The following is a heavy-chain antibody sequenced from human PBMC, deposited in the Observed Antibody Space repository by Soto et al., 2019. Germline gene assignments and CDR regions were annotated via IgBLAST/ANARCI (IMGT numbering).Heavy chain of an antibody. CDR1: GYSFTSYW. D-gene: IGHD6-13*01. CDR3: ARSVSSSWYLVTHHPNHNWFDP. J-gene: IGHJ5*02. Sequence: PGESLKISCKGSGYSFTSYWTGWVRQMPRKGLEWMGIIYPGDSDTRCSPSFQGQVTISADKSISTAYLQWSSLKATDTAMYYCARSVSSSWYLVTHHPNHNWFDPWGQGTLVTVSS. V-gene: IGHV5-51*01. CDR2: IYPGDSDT.